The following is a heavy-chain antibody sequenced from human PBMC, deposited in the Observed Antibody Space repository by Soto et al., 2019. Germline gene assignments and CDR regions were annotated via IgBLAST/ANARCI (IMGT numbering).Heavy chain of an antibody. J-gene: IGHJ1*01. CDR1: GYTFTNYA. D-gene: IGHD3-9*01. V-gene: IGHV1-3*01. CDR2: INAGNGNT. CDR3: ALNYDILTGYYRTRPEYFQH. Sequence: GASVKVSCKASGYTFTNYAMHWVRQAPGQRLEWMGWINAGNGNTKYSQKFQGRVTITRDTSASTAYMELSSLRSEDTAVYYCALNYDILTGYYRTRPEYFQHWGQGTLVTVSS.